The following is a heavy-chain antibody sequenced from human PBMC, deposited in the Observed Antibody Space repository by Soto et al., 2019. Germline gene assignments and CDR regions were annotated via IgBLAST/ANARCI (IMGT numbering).Heavy chain of an antibody. CDR1: VFPFSNYC. CDR3: ARFSGSYPYYGMDV. Sequence: PGGPLKPSFAASVFPFSNYCRHWVRQPPGKGLEDVSAINSNGGSTHYADSVKGRFTISRDNSKNTLYLQMGSLRAEDMAVYYCARFSGSYPYYGMDVWGQGTTVTVSS. J-gene: IGHJ6*02. CDR2: INSNGGST. D-gene: IGHD1-26*01. V-gene: IGHV3-64*02.